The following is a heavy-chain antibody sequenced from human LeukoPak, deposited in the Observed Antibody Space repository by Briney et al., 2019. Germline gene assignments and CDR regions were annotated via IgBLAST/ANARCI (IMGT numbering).Heavy chain of an antibody. Sequence: PSETLSLTCTVSGGSISSSSYYWGWIRQPPGKGLEWIGSIYYSGSTYYNPSLKSRVTISVDTSKNQFSLKLSPVTAADTAVYYCARYRRDGYNLGYWGQGTPVTVSS. CDR1: GGSISSSSYY. CDR2: IYYSGST. D-gene: IGHD5-24*01. V-gene: IGHV4-39*01. CDR3: ARYRRDGYNLGY. J-gene: IGHJ4*02.